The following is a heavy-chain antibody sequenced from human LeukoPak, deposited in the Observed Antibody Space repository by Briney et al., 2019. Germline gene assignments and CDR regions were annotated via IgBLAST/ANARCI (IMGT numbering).Heavy chain of an antibody. Sequence: SETLSLTCTVSGGSISSGDYYWSWIRQPPGKGLEWIGYIYYSGSTYYNPSLKSRVTISVDKSKNQFSLKLSSVTAADTAVYYCARDLLQRNFDYWGQGTLVTVSS. CDR3: ARDLLQRNFDY. CDR1: GGSISSGDYY. V-gene: IGHV4-30-4*01. D-gene: IGHD3-10*01. J-gene: IGHJ4*02. CDR2: IYYSGST.